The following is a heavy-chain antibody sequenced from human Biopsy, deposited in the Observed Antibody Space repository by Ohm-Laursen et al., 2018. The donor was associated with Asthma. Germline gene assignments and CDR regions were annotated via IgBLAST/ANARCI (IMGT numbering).Heavy chain of an antibody. Sequence: SQTLSLTCTVSGGSISSSSYYWGWIRQPPGKGLEWIGYIYFSGSTNYNPSLKSRVTISVDTSKNQFSLRLSSVTAVDTAVYYCARGDSSNWSHYYFDYWGQGTLVTVSS. CDR3: ARGDSSNWSHYYFDY. D-gene: IGHD3-22*01. J-gene: IGHJ4*02. V-gene: IGHV4-61*05. CDR1: GGSISSSSYY. CDR2: IYFSGST.